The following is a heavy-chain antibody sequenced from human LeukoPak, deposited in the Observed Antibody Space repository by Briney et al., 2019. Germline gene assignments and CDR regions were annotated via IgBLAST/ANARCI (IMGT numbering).Heavy chain of an antibody. Sequence: PGGSLRLSCAVSGFSVTNNYMSWVRQAPGKGLEWVSAISGSGGSTYYADSVKGRFTISRDNSKNTLYLQMNSLRAEDTAVYYCAKGYYHPGLYFQYWGQGTLVTVSS. V-gene: IGHV3-23*01. CDR1: GFSVTNNY. J-gene: IGHJ1*01. CDR3: AKGYYHPGLYFQY. D-gene: IGHD2/OR15-2a*01. CDR2: ISGSGGST.